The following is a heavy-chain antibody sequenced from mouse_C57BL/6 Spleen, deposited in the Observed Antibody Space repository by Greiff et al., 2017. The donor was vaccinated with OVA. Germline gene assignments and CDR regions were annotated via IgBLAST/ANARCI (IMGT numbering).Heavy chain of an antibody. CDR2: INYDGSST. Sequence: EVQVVESEGGLVQPGSSMKLSCTASGFTFSDYYMAWVRQVPEKGLEWVANINYDGSSTYYLDSLKSRFIISRDNAKNILYLQMSSLKSEDTATYYCARRTTLYYFDYWGQGTTLTVSS. CDR1: GFTFSDYY. V-gene: IGHV5-16*01. D-gene: IGHD2-13*01. CDR3: ARRTTLYYFDY. J-gene: IGHJ2*01.